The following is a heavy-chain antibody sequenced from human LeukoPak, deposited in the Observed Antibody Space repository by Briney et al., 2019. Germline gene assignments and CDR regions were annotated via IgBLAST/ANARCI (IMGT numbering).Heavy chain of an antibody. CDR3: ARKGPRDDAFDI. CDR2: IYYSGST. V-gene: IGHV4-59*01. CDR1: GGSISSYY. Sequence: SETLSLTCTVSGGSISSYYWSWIRQPPGKGLEWIGYIYYSGSTNYNPSLKSRVTISVDTSKNQFSLKLSSVTAADTAVYYCARKGPRDDAFDIWGQGTMVTVSS. J-gene: IGHJ3*02.